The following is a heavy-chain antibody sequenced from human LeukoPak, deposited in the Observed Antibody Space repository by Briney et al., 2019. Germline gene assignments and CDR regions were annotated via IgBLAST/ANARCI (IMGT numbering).Heavy chain of an antibody. D-gene: IGHD1-1*01. V-gene: IGHV3-66*01. CDR2: ISSAGGT. Sequence: GGSLRLSCVTSGFSVSNNYMSWVRQAPVKGLEWVSVISSAGGTYYADSVKASFTISRDISKNTLFLLMNSLTVEDTAIYYCARVAYTSSRGERHYFDYWGQGTLVTVSS. J-gene: IGHJ4*02. CDR1: GFSVSNNY. CDR3: ARVAYTSSRGERHYFDY.